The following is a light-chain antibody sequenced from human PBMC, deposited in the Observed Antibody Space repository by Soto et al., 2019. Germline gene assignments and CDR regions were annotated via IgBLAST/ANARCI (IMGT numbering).Light chain of an antibody. Sequence: EIVLTQSPCTLSLSPGERATLSCRASQSVTTYLVWYQQKPGQAPRLLIFGASNRATGIPARFSGSGSATDFTLTISSLEPEDSAVYYCQQRSSWPITFGQGTRLEI. J-gene: IGKJ5*01. CDR3: QQRSSWPIT. CDR1: QSVTTY. V-gene: IGKV3-11*01. CDR2: GAS.